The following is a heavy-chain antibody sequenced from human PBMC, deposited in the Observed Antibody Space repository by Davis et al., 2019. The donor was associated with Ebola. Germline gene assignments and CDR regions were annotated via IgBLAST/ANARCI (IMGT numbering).Heavy chain of an antibody. V-gene: IGHV4-34*01. J-gene: IGHJ4*02. CDR1: GGSFSGYY. CDR3: ARGPAYYDILTGYAFDY. Sequence: GSLRLSCAVYGGSFSGYYWSWIRQPPGKGLEWIGEINHSGSTNYNPSLKSRVTISVDTSKNQFSLKLSSVTAADTAVYYCARGPAYYDILTGYAFDYWGQGTLVTVSS. D-gene: IGHD3-9*01. CDR2: INHSGST.